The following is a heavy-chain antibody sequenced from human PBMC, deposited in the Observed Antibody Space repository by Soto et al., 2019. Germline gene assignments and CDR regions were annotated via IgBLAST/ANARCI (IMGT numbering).Heavy chain of an antibody. CDR1: GYTFTGYY. D-gene: IGHD4-17*01. J-gene: IGHJ6*02. V-gene: IGHV1-2*04. Sequence: VSVKVSCKASGYTFTGYYMHWVRQAPGQGLEWMGWINPNSGGTNYAQKFQGWVTMTRDTSISTAYMELSRLRSDDTAVYYCARDAISGYGDYSYNYYGMDVWGQGTTVTVSS. CDR3: ARDAISGYGDYSYNYYGMDV. CDR2: INPNSGGT.